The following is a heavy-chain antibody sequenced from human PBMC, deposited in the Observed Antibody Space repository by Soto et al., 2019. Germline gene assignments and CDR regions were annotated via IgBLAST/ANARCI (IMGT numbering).Heavy chain of an antibody. V-gene: IGHV1-69*04. D-gene: IGHD2-2*01. CDR2: IIPILGIA. CDR3: ARESRYCSSTSCYGTCYYYMDV. CDR1: GGTFSSYT. J-gene: IGHJ6*03. Sequence: RASVKVSCKASGGTFSSYTISWVRQAPGQGLEWMGRIIPILGIANYAQKFQGRVTITADKSTSTAYMELSSLRSEDTAVYYCARESRYCSSTSCYGTCYYYMDVWGKGTTVTVSS.